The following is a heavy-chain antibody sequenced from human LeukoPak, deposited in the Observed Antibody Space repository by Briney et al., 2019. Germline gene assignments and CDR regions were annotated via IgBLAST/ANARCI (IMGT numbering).Heavy chain of an antibody. V-gene: IGHV3-30-3*01. CDR2: ISYDGSNK. J-gene: IGHJ5*02. Sequence: GGSLRLSCAASGFTFSSYAMHWVRQAPGKGLEWVAVISYDGSNKYYADSVKGRFTISREHSKNTLYLQMNSLRAEDTAVYYCAREQNFVVVPAAGWFDTWGQGNLVTVSS. D-gene: IGHD2-2*01. CDR3: AREQNFVVVPAAGWFDT. CDR1: GFTFSSYA.